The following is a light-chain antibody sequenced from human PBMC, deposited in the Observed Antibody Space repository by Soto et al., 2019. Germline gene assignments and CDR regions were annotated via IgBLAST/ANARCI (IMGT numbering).Light chain of an antibody. Sequence: EIVMTQSPATLSVSPGETATLSCRASQSVSTSLAWYQQKPGQAPRLLISGASTRATGVPARFSGSGAETEFTLTNRSLQSEDFAVYYCQQYNNWWTFGQGTKVEIK. CDR2: GAS. J-gene: IGKJ1*01. V-gene: IGKV3-15*01. CDR1: QSVSTS. CDR3: QQYNNWWT.